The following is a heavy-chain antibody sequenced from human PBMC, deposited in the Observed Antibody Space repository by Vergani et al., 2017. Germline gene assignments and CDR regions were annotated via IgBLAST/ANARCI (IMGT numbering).Heavy chain of an antibody. CDR3: ARVAAAIWGEYY. CDR2: ISSRSSTI. D-gene: IGHD6-13*01. V-gene: IGHV3-48*01. CDR1: GFTFSSYS. J-gene: IGHJ4*02. Sequence: EVQLVESGGGLVQPGGSLRLSCAASGFTFSSYSMNWVRQAPGKGLEWVSYISSRSSTIYYADTVKGRFTISRDNAKNSLYLQMNSLRAEDTAVYYCARVAAAIWGEYYWGQGSLVTVSS.